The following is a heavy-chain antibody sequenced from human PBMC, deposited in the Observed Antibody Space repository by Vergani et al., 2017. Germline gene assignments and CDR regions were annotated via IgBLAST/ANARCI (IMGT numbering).Heavy chain of an antibody. Sequence: QVQLQESGPGLVKPSQTLSLTCTVSGGSISSGSYYWSWIRQPAGKGLEWIGRIYTSGSTNYNPSLKSRVTISVDTSKNQFSLKLSSVTAADTAVYYCARDYGGMRYGMDVWGQGTTVTVSS. CDR3: ARDYGGMRYGMDV. CDR1: GGSISSGSYY. V-gene: IGHV4-61*02. J-gene: IGHJ6*02. CDR2: IYTSGST. D-gene: IGHD4-23*01.